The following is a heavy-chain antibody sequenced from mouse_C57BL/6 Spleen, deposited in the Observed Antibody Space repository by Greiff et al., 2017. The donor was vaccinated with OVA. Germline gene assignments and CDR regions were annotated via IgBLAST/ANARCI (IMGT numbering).Heavy chain of an antibody. CDR3: ARDGFFDY. Sequence: SLSSLVLPGSSVPLSFPASGFNITHTYMHWVKQRPEQGLEWLGRIDPANGNTKYAPKFQGKATITADTSSNTAYLQLSSLTSEDTAIYYCARDGFFDYWGQGTTLTVSS. CDR2: IDPANGNT. J-gene: IGHJ2*01. V-gene: IGHV14-3*01. CDR1: GFNITHTY. D-gene: IGHD2-3*01.